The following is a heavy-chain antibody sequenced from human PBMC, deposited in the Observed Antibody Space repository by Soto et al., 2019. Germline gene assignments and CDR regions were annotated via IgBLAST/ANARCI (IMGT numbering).Heavy chain of an antibody. CDR3: ASTSVVTTYWYFDL. D-gene: IGHD2-15*01. CDR1: GGSISSGGYS. CDR2: IYHSGST. J-gene: IGHJ2*01. Sequence: QLQLQESGSGLVKPSQTLSLTCAVSGGSISSGGYSWSWIRQPPGKGLEWIGYIYHSGSTYYNPSLKSRVTISVDRSKNQFSLKLSSVTAADTAVYYCASTSVVTTYWYFDLWGRGTLVTVSS. V-gene: IGHV4-30-2*01.